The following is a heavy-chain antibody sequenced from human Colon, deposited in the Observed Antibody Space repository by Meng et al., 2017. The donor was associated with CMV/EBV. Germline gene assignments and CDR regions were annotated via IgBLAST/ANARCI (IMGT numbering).Heavy chain of an antibody. CDR3: ARRLAGSGTTFGY. CDR1: GYTFTSYD. D-gene: IGHD6-13*01. V-gene: IGHV1-8*03. J-gene: IGHJ4*02. Sequence: CKPSGYTFTSYDINWVRQATGQGLEWMGWMNPNSGNTGYAQKFQGRVTITRNTSISTAYMELSSLRSEDTAVYYCARRLAGSGTTFGYWGQGTLVTVSS. CDR2: MNPNSGNT.